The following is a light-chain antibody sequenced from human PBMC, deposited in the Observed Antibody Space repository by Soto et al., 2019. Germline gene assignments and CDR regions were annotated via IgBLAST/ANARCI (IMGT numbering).Light chain of an antibody. CDR3: SSYTSSTTRV. V-gene: IGLV2-14*01. CDR2: DVG. J-gene: IGLJ1*01. CDR1: SSDVGDYNY. Sequence: QSALTQPASVSGSPGQSITISCTGTSSDVGDYNYVSWYQQHPGKAPKLMIYDVGNRPSGVSNRFSGSKSGSTASLTISGLQAEDEADYYCSSYTSSTTRVFGTGTKVTVL.